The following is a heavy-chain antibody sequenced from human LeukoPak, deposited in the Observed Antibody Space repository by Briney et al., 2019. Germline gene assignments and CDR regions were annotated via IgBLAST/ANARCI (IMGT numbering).Heavy chain of an antibody. Sequence: PSETLSLTYAVNGGSVSGYYWSWIGQPPGNGLSLIGAINLSGSTNYNPSLKSRVTISVDTSKNQFSLKLSSVTAADTAVYYCARGTGNARRSGYPQGFDPWGQGTLVTVSS. J-gene: IGHJ5*02. CDR1: GGSVSGYY. CDR2: INLSGST. D-gene: IGHD3-3*01. CDR3: ARGTGNARRSGYPQGFDP. V-gene: IGHV4-34*01.